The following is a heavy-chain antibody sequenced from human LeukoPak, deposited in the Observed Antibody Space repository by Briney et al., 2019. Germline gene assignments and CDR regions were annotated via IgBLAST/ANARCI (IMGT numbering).Heavy chain of an antibody. V-gene: IGHV3-23*01. D-gene: IGHD3-16*02. CDR2: ISGSGGST. CDR3: AKDSIGLRLGELSLIHYFDY. Sequence: GGSLRLSCAASGFTFSSYAMSWVRQAPGKGLEWVSAISGSGGSTYYADSVKGRFTISRDNSKNTLYLQMNSLRAEDTAVYYCAKDSIGLRLGELSLIHYFDYWGQGTLVTVSS. CDR1: GFTFSSYA. J-gene: IGHJ4*02.